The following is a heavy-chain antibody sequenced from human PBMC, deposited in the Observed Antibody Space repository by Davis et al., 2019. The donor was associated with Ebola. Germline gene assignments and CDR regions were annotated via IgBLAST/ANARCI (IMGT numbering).Heavy chain of an antibody. D-gene: IGHD2-2*01. CDR2: IIPILGIA. J-gene: IGHJ6*02. CDR1: GGTFSSYA. Sequence: AASVKVSCKASGGTFSSYAISWVRQAPGQGLEWMGRIIPILGIANYAQKFQGRVTITADKSTSTAYMELSSLRSEDTAVYYCASDAIVVVPAAFPPWAQTETSDYYYGMDVWGQGTTVTVSS. CDR3: ASDAIVVVPAAFPPWAQTETSDYYYGMDV. V-gene: IGHV1-69*04.